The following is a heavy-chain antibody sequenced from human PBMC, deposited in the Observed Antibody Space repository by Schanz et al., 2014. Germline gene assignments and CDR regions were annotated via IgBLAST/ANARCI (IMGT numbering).Heavy chain of an antibody. CDR3: ARDHQWLARYYMDV. CDR1: GFTFSNHG. J-gene: IGHJ6*03. CDR2: IWYDGSNE. D-gene: IGHD6-19*01. V-gene: IGHV3-33*01. Sequence: QVQLVESGGGVVQPGRSLRLSCAASGFTFSNHGMHWVRQSPGKGLEWVALIWYDGSNEYYADSVKGRFTISRDNPKKTLYLQMNSLRAEDTAVYYGARDHQWLARYYMDVWGKGTTVTVSS.